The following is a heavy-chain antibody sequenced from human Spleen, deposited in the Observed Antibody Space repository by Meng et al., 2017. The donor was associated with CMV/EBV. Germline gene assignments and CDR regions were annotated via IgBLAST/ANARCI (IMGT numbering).Heavy chain of an antibody. D-gene: IGHD4-11*01. V-gene: IGHV5-51*01. CDR2: MYPGDSDT. CDR1: GYSFTSYW. Sequence: GESLKISCKASGYSFTSYWIGWVRQTPEKGLELMGVMYPGDSDTRYSPSFQGQVTISADKSINTAYLQWSSLKASDTAIYYCARRPYSNYDFDYWGQGALVTVSS. J-gene: IGHJ4*02. CDR3: ARRPYSNYDFDY.